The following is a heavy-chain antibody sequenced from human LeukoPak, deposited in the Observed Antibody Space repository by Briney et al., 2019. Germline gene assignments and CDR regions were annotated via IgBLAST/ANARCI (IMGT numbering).Heavy chain of an antibody. J-gene: IGHJ6*02. CDR2: ISSSSSYI. CDR1: GFTFSSYS. Sequence: GGSLRLSCAASGFTFSSYSMNWVRQAPGKGLEWVSSISSSSSYIYYADSVKGRFTISRDNAKNSLYLQMNSLRAEDTAVYYCARDREIAAYYYGMDVWGQGTTVTVSS. CDR3: ARDREIAAYYYGMDV. D-gene: IGHD6-13*01. V-gene: IGHV3-21*01.